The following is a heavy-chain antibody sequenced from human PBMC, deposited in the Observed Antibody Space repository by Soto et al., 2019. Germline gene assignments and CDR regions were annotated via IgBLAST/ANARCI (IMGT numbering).Heavy chain of an antibody. CDR2: IHYRGTA. V-gene: IGHV4-31*03. CDR3: AREGGYYDTGGDLIRSAFDI. D-gene: IGHD3-22*01. Sequence: SETLSLTCTVSGGSIISGDYYWNWIRQHPERGQEWIGSIHYRGTAYYNPSLQSRLTISVDTYKSQFSLKLNSMTAADTAVYYCAREGGYYDTGGDLIRSAFDIWGQGTTVTVS. CDR1: GGSIISGDYY. J-gene: IGHJ3*02.